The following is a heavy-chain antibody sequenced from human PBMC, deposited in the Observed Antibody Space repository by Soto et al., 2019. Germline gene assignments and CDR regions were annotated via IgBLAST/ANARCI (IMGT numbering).Heavy chain of an antibody. J-gene: IGHJ2*01. V-gene: IGHV3-23*01. Sequence: GGSLRLSCAASGFTFSSYAMTWVRQAPGKGLEWVSSISFSDGGTYYADSVKVRLTISRDNSKNTLFLQMNSLRVEDTAVYYCVKDDRILGRRYFDLWGRGTLVTVSS. CDR1: GFTFSSYA. D-gene: IGHD2-15*01. CDR3: VKDDRILGRRYFDL. CDR2: ISFSDGGT.